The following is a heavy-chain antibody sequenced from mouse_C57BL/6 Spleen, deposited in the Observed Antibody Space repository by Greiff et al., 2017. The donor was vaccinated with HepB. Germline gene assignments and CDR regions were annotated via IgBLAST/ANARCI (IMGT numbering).Heavy chain of an antibody. J-gene: IGHJ2*01. CDR2: IYPGGGYT. D-gene: IGHD1-1*01. Sequence: VQLQQSGAELVRPGTSVKMSCKASGYTFTNYWIGWAKQRPGHGLEWIGDIYPGGGYTNYNEKFKGKATLTADKSSSTAYMQFSSLTSEDSAIYYCARLVLYYGSLDYWGQGTTLTVSS. CDR1: GYTFTNYW. CDR3: ARLVLYYGSLDY. V-gene: IGHV1-63*01.